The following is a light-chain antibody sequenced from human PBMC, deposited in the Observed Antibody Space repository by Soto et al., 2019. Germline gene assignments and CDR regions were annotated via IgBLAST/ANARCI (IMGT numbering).Light chain of an antibody. J-gene: IGLJ2*01. CDR3: TSWTTSPTMI. Sequence: QSVLTQPASVSGSPGQSITISCTGTSSDIGAYNFVSWYQQQPGKAPKLMLYDVNIRPSGVSNRFSGSKSGNTASLTISGLQAEDEADYYCTSWTTSPTMIFGGGTKLTVL. CDR2: DVN. CDR1: SSDIGAYNF. V-gene: IGLV2-14*03.